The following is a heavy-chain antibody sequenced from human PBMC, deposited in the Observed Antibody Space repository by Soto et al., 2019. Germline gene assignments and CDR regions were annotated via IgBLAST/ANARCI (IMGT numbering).Heavy chain of an antibody. CDR3: ARQVYGDYLGGNWFDP. CDR2: ITHDGHA. Sequence: PSETLSLTCSVLGDSISDTRYYWGWIRQSPEKGLEWIGSITHDGHAYYNPSLKSRVTLFADTYRNQFSLKMKSVTVADTALYFGARQVYGDYLGGNWFDPWGQGALVTVSS. D-gene: IGHD4-17*01. V-gene: IGHV4-39*01. J-gene: IGHJ5*02. CDR1: GDSISDTRYY.